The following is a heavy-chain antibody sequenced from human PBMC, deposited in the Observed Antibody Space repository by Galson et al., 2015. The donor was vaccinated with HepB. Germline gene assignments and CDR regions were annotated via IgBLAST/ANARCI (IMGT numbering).Heavy chain of an antibody. CDR2: ISGYNGNT. CDR3: ARARSGSYSDY. Sequence: SVKVSCKASGYTFTSYGITWVRQAPGEGPEWMGWISGYNGNTNYAQKLQGRVTMATDTSTSTAYMELRSLRSDDTAVYYCARARSGSYSDYWGQGTLVTVSS. V-gene: IGHV1-18*01. J-gene: IGHJ4*02. D-gene: IGHD1-26*01. CDR1: GYTFTSYG.